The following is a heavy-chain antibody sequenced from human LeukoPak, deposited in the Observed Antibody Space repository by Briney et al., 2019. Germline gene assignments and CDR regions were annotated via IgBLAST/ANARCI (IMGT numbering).Heavy chain of an antibody. CDR1: GYTFTSYY. CDR2: INPSGGST. CDR3: ARDSEYSGYDYPFYYYGMDV. J-gene: IGHJ6*02. V-gene: IGHV1-46*01. D-gene: IGHD5-12*01. Sequence: ASVKVSCKASGYTFTSYYMHWVRQAPGQGLEWMGIINPSGGSTSYAQKFQGRVTMTRDTSTSTVYMELSSLRSGDTAVYYCARDSEYSGYDYPFYYYGMDVWGQGTTVTVSS.